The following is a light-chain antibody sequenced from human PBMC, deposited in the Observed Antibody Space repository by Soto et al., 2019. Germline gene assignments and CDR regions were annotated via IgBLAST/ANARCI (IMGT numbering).Light chain of an antibody. CDR2: DNN. V-gene: IGLV1-51*01. CDR3: ATGDGKV. Sequence: QSVLTQPPSVSAAPGQKVTISCSGSISNIGNNHVSWYQQLPGTAPKLLIYDNNKRPSGIPDRFSGSKSATSATLGITGLQTGDGADYYCATGDGKVCGTGTKVPVL. CDR1: ISNIGNNH. J-gene: IGLJ1*01.